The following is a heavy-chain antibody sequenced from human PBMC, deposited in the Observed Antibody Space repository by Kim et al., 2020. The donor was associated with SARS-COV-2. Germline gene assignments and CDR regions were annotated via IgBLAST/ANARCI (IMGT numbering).Heavy chain of an antibody. CDR3: ARERFLEWLLLSLDYYYMDV. V-gene: IGHV6-1*01. Sequence: SQTLSLTCAISGDSVSSNSAAWNWIRQSPSRGLEWLGRTYYRSKWYNDYAVSVKSRITINPDTSKNQFSLQLNSVTPEDTAVYYCARERFLEWLLLSLDYYYMDVWGKGTTVTVSS. D-gene: IGHD3-3*01. J-gene: IGHJ6*03. CDR2: TYYRSKWYN. CDR1: GDSVSSNSAA.